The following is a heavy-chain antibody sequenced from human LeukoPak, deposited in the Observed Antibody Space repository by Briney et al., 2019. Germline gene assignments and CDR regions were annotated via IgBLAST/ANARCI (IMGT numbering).Heavy chain of an antibody. Sequence: SETLSLTCTVSGGSINTFYWSWIRQPPGKGLEWLGYISYSGNTNYNPSLKSRVTISLDTSKAQFSLKLRSVTAADTAVYYCAKIGDAGLGSHDYWGQGTLVTISS. CDR1: GGSINTFY. J-gene: IGHJ4*02. D-gene: IGHD3-10*01. CDR2: ISYSGNT. V-gene: IGHV4-59*08. CDR3: AKIGDAGLGSHDY.